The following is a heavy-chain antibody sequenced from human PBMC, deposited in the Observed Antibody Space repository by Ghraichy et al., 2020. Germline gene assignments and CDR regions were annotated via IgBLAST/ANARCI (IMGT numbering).Heavy chain of an antibody. CDR1: GGSISSYY. D-gene: IGHD3-9*01. J-gene: IGHJ1*01. CDR3: ARGALSQNPNFQH. Sequence: SETLSLTCTVSGGSISSYYWSWIRQPPGKGLEWIGYIYYSGSTNYNPSLKSRVTISVDTSKNQFSLKLSSVTAVDTAVYYCARGALSQNPNFQHWGQGTLVTVSS. V-gene: IGHV4-59*12. CDR2: IYYSGST.